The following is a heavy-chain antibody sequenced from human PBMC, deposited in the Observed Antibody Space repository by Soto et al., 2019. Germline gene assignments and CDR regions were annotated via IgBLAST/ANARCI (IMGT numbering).Heavy chain of an antibody. V-gene: IGHV3-23*01. D-gene: IGHD1-7*01. CDR2: ISGSGGST. CDR1: GFTFRSYA. CDR3: AKDGVHNWNCQFDP. Sequence: GGSLRLSCAASGFTFRSYAMSWVRQAPGKGLEWVSAISGSGGSTYYADSVKGRFTISRDNSKNTLYLQMNSLRAEDTAVYYCAKDGVHNWNCQFDPWGQGTLVTVSS. J-gene: IGHJ5*02.